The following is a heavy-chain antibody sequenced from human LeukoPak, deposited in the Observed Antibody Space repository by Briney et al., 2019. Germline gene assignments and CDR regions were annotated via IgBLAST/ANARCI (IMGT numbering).Heavy chain of an antibody. CDR2: INPDGNKK. V-gene: IGHV3-7*01. J-gene: IGHJ4*02. CDR1: GLTFSSSW. CDR3: ASGPKY. Sequence: GGSLRLSCAVSGLTFSSSWMDWVRQAPGKGLEWVASINPDGNKKYSADSVKGRFTISRDNAENSLYLQMNSLRVEDTAVYYCASGPKYWGQGTLVTVSS.